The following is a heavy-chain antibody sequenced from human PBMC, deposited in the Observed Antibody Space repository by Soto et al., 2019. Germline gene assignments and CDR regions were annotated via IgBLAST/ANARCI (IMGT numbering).Heavy chain of an antibody. CDR1: GFTVTTNS. V-gene: IGHV3-66*01. CDR3: AREGTMGRLVVMTGY. Sequence: DGQLVESGGGLVQPGGSLRLSCVVSGFTVTTNSMSWVRQAPGKGLEWVSIIYSGGSTYYADSVKGRFTISRDNSKNMLYLQMNSLRAEDTAVYYCAREGTMGRLVVMTGYWGQGTLVTGSS. D-gene: IGHD3-22*01. CDR2: IYSGGST. J-gene: IGHJ4*02.